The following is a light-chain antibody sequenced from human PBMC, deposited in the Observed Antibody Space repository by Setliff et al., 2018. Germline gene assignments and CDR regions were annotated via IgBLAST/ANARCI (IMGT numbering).Light chain of an antibody. J-gene: IGLJ3*02. CDR2: DVS. V-gene: IGLV2-14*03. Sequence: QSALAQPASVPGSPGQSITISCTGTSSDVGGYNYVSWYQQHPGKAPKLMIYDVSNRPSGVSNRFSGSKSGNTASLTISGLQAEDEADYYCSSYTSSRTLVFGGGT. CDR1: SSDVGGYNY. CDR3: SSYTSSRTLV.